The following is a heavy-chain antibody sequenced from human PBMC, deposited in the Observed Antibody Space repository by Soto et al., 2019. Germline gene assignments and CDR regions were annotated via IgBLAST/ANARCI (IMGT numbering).Heavy chain of an antibody. J-gene: IGHJ4*02. V-gene: IGHV4-31*03. Sequence: QVQLQESGPGLVKPSQTLSLTCTVSGGSISSGGYYWSWIRQHPGKGLEWIGYIYYSGSTYYNPSLTSRVTIFVDTSKNQFSLKLSSVTAADTAVYYCARDRAGALYFDYWGQGTLVTVSS. CDR3: ARDRAGALYFDY. D-gene: IGHD6-13*01. CDR2: IYYSGST. CDR1: GGSISSGGYY.